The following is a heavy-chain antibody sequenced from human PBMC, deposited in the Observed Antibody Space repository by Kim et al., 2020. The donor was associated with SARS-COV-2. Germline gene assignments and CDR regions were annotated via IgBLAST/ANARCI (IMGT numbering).Heavy chain of an antibody. CDR1: GYSFTSYW. D-gene: IGHD2-2*02. V-gene: IGHV5-51*01. J-gene: IGHJ5*02. CDR2: IYPGDSDT. Sequence: GESLKISCKGSGYSFTSYWIGWVRQMPGKGLEWMGIIYPGDSDTRYSPSFQGQVTISADKSISTAYLQWSSLKASDTAMYYCARHSGPAAIYAAPLRFDPWGQGTLVTVSS. CDR3: ARHSGPAAIYAAPLRFDP.